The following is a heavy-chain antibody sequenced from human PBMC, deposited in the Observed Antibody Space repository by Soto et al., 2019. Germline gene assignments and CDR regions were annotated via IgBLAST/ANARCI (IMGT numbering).Heavy chain of an antibody. CDR1: GYTFTSYG. J-gene: IGHJ4*02. CDR2: INAGNGNT. V-gene: IGHV1-3*01. CDR3: ARDYYDVIDY. Sequence: ASVKVSCKASGYTFTSYGISWVRQAPGQRLEWMGWINAGNGNTKYSQKFQGRVTITRDTSASTAYMELGSLRSEDTAVYYCARDYYDVIDYWGQGTLVTVSS. D-gene: IGHD3-22*01.